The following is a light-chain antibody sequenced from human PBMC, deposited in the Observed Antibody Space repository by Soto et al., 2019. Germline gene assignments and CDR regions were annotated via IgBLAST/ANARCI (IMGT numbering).Light chain of an antibody. CDR2: GAS. Sequence: EIVLTQSPATLSLSPVEIATLSCRASQTVSSSYLAWYQQRPAQAPRLLIYGASTRATGVPPRFSGSGSGTDFSLTITSLQSEDFAVYYCQQYNDWPPITFGQGTRREIK. CDR3: QQYNDWPPIT. J-gene: IGKJ5*01. V-gene: IGKV3-15*01. CDR1: QTVSSSY.